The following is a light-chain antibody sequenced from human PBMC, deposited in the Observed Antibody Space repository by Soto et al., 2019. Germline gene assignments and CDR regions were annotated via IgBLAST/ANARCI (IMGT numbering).Light chain of an antibody. V-gene: IGKV3-11*01. CDR1: QSFRGL. J-gene: IGKJ5*01. CDR3: QQRHMWPIT. CDR2: DAY. Sequence: EVVLTQSPFTLSLSPGDIATLSCRASQSFRGLLAWYQQKPGQAPRLLIYDAYNRATGIPPRFSGSGSGTDFTLTISSLEPEDSAVYYCQQRHMWPITFGQGTRLEI.